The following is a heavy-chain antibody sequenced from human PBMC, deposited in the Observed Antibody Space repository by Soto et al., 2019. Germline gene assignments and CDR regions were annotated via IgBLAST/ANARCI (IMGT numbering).Heavy chain of an antibody. V-gene: IGHV3-33*01. J-gene: IGHJ5*02. Sequence: PGGSLRLSCAASGFTFGSYGMHWVRQGPGKGLEWVAGIWYDGRNEYYADSVKGRFTMSRDNSKNTLYLRMNSLRAEDTAVYYCVRSIAVAPGWLDPWGQGTLVTVSS. CDR1: GFTFGSYG. CDR3: VRSIAVAPGWLDP. CDR2: IWYDGRNE. D-gene: IGHD6-19*01.